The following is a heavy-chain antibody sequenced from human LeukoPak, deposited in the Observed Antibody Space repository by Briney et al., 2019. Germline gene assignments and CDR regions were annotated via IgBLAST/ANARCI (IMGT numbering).Heavy chain of an antibody. CDR3: ARVRGSGNFRMTSPNWFDP. CDR1: GGSFSGYY. CDR2: IYTSGST. Sequence: PSETLSLTCAVHGGSFSGYYWSWIRQPAGKGLEWIGRIYTSGSTNYNPSLKSRVTMSVDTSKNQFSLKLSSVTAADTAVYYCARVRGSGNFRMTSPNWFDPWGQGTLVTVPS. D-gene: IGHD3-10*01. J-gene: IGHJ5*02. V-gene: IGHV4-59*10.